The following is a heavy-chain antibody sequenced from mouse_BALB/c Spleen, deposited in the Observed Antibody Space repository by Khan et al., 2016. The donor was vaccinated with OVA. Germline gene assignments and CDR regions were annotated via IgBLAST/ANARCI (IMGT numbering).Heavy chain of an antibody. Sequence: QVQLKQSGAELVRPGVSVKISCKGSGYTFTDFTLHWVKQSHAMSLEWIGVTSTYYGDATYNQRFKDKATMTVDKSSSTAYMELARLTSEDSAIYYCTRGGGGNRFAYWGQGTLVTVSA. CDR1: GYTFTDFT. CDR2: TSTYYGDA. J-gene: IGHJ3*01. V-gene: IGHV1S137*01. CDR3: TRGGGGNRFAY.